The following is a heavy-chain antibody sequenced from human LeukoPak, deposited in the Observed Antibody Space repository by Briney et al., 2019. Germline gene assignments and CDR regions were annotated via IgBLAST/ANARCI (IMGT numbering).Heavy chain of an antibody. Sequence: PSQTLSLTCTVSGGSISSSSYYWGWIRQPPGKGLEWIGSIYYSGSTYYNPSLKSRVTISVDTSKNQFSLKLSSVTAADTAVYYCARLSHYFDYWDQGTLVTVS. CDR1: GGSISSSSYY. V-gene: IGHV4-39*07. CDR3: ARLSHYFDY. J-gene: IGHJ4*02. CDR2: IYYSGST. D-gene: IGHD3-16*02.